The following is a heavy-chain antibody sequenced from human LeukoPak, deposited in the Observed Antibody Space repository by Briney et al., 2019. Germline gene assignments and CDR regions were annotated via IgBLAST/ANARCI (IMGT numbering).Heavy chain of an antibody. CDR2: IYRGGST. Sequence: GGSLRLSCAASGFTVSSNYMSWVRQAPGKGLEWVSVIYRGGSTYYADSVKGRFTISRDNSKNTLYLQMNSLRAEDTAVYYCARGWGGWYLDYWGQGTLVTVSS. CDR1: GFTVSSNY. CDR3: ARGWGGWYLDY. V-gene: IGHV3-53*01. J-gene: IGHJ4*02. D-gene: IGHD6-19*01.